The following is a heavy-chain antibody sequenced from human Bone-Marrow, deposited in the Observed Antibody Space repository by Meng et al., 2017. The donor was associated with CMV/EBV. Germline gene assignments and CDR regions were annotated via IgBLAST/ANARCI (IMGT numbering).Heavy chain of an antibody. CDR1: GFTFSSYA. CDR3: ARAAADYYYYYGMDV. V-gene: IGHV3-30-3*01. CDR2: ISYDGSNK. Sequence: GESLKISCAASGFTFSSYATHWVRQAPGKGLEWVAVISYDGSNKYYADSVKGRFTISRDNSKNTLYLQMNSLRAEDTAVYYCARAAADYYYYYGMDVWGQGTTVTVSS. D-gene: IGHD6-13*01. J-gene: IGHJ6*02.